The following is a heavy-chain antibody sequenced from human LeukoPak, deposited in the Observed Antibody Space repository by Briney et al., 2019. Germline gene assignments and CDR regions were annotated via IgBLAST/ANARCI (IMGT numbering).Heavy chain of an antibody. V-gene: IGHV4-59*01. CDR3: AKGMLAFDI. Sequence: PSETLSLTGTVSGDSITTYYWSWIRQPPGKGLEWIGYIYYSGSSDYNPSLKSRVTISVDASKNQFSLKLTSVTAADTAVYYCAKGMLAFDIWGQGTMVTVSS. CDR1: GDSITTYY. CDR2: IYYSGSS. D-gene: IGHD3-10*02. J-gene: IGHJ3*02.